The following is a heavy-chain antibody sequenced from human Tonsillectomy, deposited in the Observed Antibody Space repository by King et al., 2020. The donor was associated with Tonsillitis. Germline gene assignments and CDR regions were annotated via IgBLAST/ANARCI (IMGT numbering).Heavy chain of an antibody. Sequence: LQASGPGLVKPSETLSLTCPVSGGSISSSSYYWGWLRQPPGKGLEWIGSIYYSGSTYYNPSLKSRVTISVDTSKNHFSLKLSSVTAADTAVYYCASGYCSSGSCYWRYFDYWGQGTLVTVSS. J-gene: IGHJ4*02. CDR3: ASGYCSSGSCYWRYFDY. V-gene: IGHV4-39*07. CDR2: IYYSGST. CDR1: GGSISSSSYY. D-gene: IGHD2-15*01.